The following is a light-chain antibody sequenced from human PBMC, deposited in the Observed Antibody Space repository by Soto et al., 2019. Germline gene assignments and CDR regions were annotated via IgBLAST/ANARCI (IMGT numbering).Light chain of an antibody. V-gene: IGKV2-28*01. CDR1: QSLLHSTGYNF. CDR2: MGS. Sequence: IVMTQYPPSLPVTPGEPASISCRSSQSLLHSTGYNFLDWYLQKPGQSPQILIYMGSNRASGVPYRFIGSGSGTDFTLKISRVEAEDVGIYFCMQALQTRTFGQGTKLEIK. J-gene: IGKJ2*01. CDR3: MQALQTRT.